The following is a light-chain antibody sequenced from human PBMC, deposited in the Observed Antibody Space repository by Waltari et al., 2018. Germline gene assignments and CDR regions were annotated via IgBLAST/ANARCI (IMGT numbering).Light chain of an antibody. CDR2: EVS. CDR3: SSYAGSNTWV. J-gene: IGLJ3*02. Sequence: QSALTQPPSASESPGQSVTISCTGTSSDVGDYDLVSWYQHHPSKAPKIMIYEVSKRPSGVPDRLSGSKSGSTASLTFSGLQAEDEATYYCSSYAGSNTWVFGGGTKLTVL. CDR1: SSDVGDYDL. V-gene: IGLV2-8*01.